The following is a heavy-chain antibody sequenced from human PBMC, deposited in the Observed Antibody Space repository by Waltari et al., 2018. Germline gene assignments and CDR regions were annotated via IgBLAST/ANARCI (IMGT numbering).Heavy chain of an antibody. Sequence: VQLQESGPGLVKPSETLSLTCTVSGGSVTSYFWSWVRQPAGKGLEWVGRISTSGSANYSPSLVSRVTMSVDRSENQVSLNLHSVTAADTAIYYCARETGTGYYPNYFDYWGQGTPVTVSS. CDR1: GGSVTSYF. CDR2: ISTSGSA. D-gene: IGHD1-26*01. J-gene: IGHJ4*02. V-gene: IGHV4-4*07. CDR3: ARETGTGYYPNYFDY.